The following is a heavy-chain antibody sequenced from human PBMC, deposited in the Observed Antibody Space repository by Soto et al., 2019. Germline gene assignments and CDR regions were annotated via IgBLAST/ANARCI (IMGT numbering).Heavy chain of an antibody. CDR3: ARLRIATNNYKWFDP. Sequence: PSETLSLTCSVSGAALNSGNYYWSCIRQVPGKGLEWIGHIYVTGAVDYNPSLRDRITISQDTSERQFSLSLRLVTAADTAVYYCARLRIATNNYKWFDPWGQGTLVTVSS. CDR1: GAALNSGNYY. D-gene: IGHD2-21*01. CDR2: IYVTGAV. J-gene: IGHJ5*02. V-gene: IGHV4-31*02.